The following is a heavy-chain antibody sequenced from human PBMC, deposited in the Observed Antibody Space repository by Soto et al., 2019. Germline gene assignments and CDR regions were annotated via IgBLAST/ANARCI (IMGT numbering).Heavy chain of an antibody. J-gene: IGHJ3*02. Sequence: SGGSLRLSCAASGFTFSSYAMSWVRQAPGKGLEWVSAISGSGGSTYYADSVKGRLTISRDNSKNTLYLQMNSLRADDTAVYYCAKLAGIWFMGAFVIWGQGTMVTVSS. CDR1: GFTFSSYA. D-gene: IGHD3-10*01. CDR3: AKLAGIWFMGAFVI. CDR2: ISGSGGST. V-gene: IGHV3-23*01.